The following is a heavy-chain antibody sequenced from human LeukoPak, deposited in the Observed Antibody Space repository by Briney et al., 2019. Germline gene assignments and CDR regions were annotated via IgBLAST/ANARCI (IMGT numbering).Heavy chain of an antibody. Sequence: ASVKVSCKASGYTFTSYYMHWVRQAPGQGLEWMGIINPSGGSTSYAQKFQGGVTMTRDTSTSTVYMELSSLRSEDTAVYYCARDRLYCSGGSCQDYYYYGMDVWGQGTTVTVSS. CDR2: INPSGGST. D-gene: IGHD2-15*01. V-gene: IGHV1-46*01. CDR1: GYTFTSYY. J-gene: IGHJ6*02. CDR3: ARDRLYCSGGSCQDYYYYGMDV.